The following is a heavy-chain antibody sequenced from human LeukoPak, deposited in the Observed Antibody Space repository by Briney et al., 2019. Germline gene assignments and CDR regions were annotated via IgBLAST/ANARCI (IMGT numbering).Heavy chain of an antibody. CDR3: ARDRLYYPWQWLGDTFDI. V-gene: IGHV4-59*01. D-gene: IGHD6-19*01. CDR1: GGSISTYY. Sequence: SSETLSLTCTVSGGSISTYYWSWIRQSPGKGLEWIGHIYYSGSIKYNPSLKSRVTISLDTSKNQFSLKLTSVIAADTAVYYCARDRLYYPWQWLGDTFDIWGQGTMVTVSS. J-gene: IGHJ3*02. CDR2: IYYSGSI.